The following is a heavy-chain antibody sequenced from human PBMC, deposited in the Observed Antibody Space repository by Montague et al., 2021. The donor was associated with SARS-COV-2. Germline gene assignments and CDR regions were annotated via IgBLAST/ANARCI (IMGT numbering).Heavy chain of an antibody. D-gene: IGHD3-22*01. CDR1: GGSISSSSYY. V-gene: IGHV4-39*07. Sequence: SETLSLTCTVSGGSISSSSYYWGWIRQPPGKGLEWIGSIYYTGGTYYNPSLKSRVTISVDTSKNQFSLKLSSVTAADTAVYYCARGTRIAMLVVVTRYGLDVWGQGTTVTVSS. CDR3: ARGTRIAMLVVVTRYGLDV. CDR2: IYYTGGT. J-gene: IGHJ6*02.